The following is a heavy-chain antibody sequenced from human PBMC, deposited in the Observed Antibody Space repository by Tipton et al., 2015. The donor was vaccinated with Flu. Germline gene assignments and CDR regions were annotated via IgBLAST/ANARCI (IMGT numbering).Heavy chain of an antibody. J-gene: IGHJ2*01. CDR2: MNPNSGNT. D-gene: IGHD1-1*01. CDR3: ARNRQQSRYFDL. V-gene: IGHV1-8*01. CDR1: GYTFSSYE. Sequence: QLVQSGAELKKPGASVKVSCKASGYTFSSYEINWVRQATGQGLEWMGWMNPNSGNTGYAQKFQGRVTMTRNTSISTAYMELTSLTSEDTALYYCARNRQQSRYFDLWVRDTLVTVSS.